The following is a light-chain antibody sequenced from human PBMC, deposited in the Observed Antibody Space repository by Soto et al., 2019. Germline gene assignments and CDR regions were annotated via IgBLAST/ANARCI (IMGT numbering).Light chain of an antibody. CDR1: SGHSSYA. Sequence: QLVLTQSPSASASLGASFKLTCTLSSGHSSYAIAWHQQQPEKGPRYLMKLNSDGSHSKGDGLPDRFSGSSSGAERYLTISSRQSEDEADYYFQTWGTVIVVFGGGTKLTVL. CDR3: QTWGTVIVV. V-gene: IGLV4-69*01. CDR2: LNSDGSH. J-gene: IGLJ2*01.